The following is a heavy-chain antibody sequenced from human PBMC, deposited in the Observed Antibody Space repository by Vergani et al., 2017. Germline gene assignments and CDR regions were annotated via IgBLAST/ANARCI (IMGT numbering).Heavy chain of an antibody. V-gene: IGHV3-23*04. CDR3: AQGANSVTRLPVY. Sequence: RLVQSGGGLAHPGGSLRLSCAASGLPVSGFAFNTYAMIWVRQAPGKGLEWVSGISATGDENTDYADSVKGRFTISRDNSKSTLFLQMNGLTSEDTAIYYCAQGANSVTRLPVYWGQGALVAVSS. J-gene: IGHJ4*02. CDR2: ISATGDENT. CDR1: GLPVSGFAFNTYA. D-gene: IGHD4/OR15-4a*01.